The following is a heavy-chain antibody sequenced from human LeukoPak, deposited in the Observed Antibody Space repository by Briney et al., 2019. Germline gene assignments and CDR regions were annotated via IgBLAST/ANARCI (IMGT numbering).Heavy chain of an antibody. D-gene: IGHD3-9*01. CDR2: IYPGDSDT. CDR1: GYSFTSYW. V-gene: IGHV5-51*01. J-gene: IGHJ4*02. CDR3: ARRDILTGYYDYFDY. Sequence: GESLKISCKGSGYSFTSYWIGWVRQMPAKGLEWMGIIYPGDSDTRYSPSFQGQVTISADKSISTAYLQWSSLKASDTAMYYCARRDILTGYYDYFDYWGQGTLVTVSS.